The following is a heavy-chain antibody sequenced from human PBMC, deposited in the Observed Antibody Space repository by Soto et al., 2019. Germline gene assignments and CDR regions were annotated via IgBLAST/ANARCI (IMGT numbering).Heavy chain of an antibody. J-gene: IGHJ4*02. CDR3: ARVPYGFWSGYDDY. CDR1: GFTFSSYA. Sequence: QVQLVESGGGVVQPGRSLRLSCAASGFTFSSYAMHWVRQAPGKGLEWVAVISYDGSNKYYADSVKGRFTISRDNSKNPLYLQMNSLRAEDTAVYYCARVPYGFWSGYDDYWGQGTLVTVSS. V-gene: IGHV3-30-3*01. D-gene: IGHD3-3*01. CDR2: ISYDGSNK.